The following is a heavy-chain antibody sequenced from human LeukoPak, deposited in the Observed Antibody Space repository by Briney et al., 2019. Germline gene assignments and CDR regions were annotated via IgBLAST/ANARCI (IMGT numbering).Heavy chain of an antibody. CDR3: THDWIRELLGD. CDR1: GISFTDAY. D-gene: IGHD1-26*01. CDR2: IISTTDGGTA. J-gene: IGHJ4*02. V-gene: IGHV3-15*01. Sequence: GGSLRLSCKVSGISFTDAYMSWVRQAPGKGLEWVGRIISTTDGGTADYAAPVKDRFTISRDDSQNMLFLQMNSLKTEDTAVYYCTHDWIRELLGDWGQGTLVTVSS.